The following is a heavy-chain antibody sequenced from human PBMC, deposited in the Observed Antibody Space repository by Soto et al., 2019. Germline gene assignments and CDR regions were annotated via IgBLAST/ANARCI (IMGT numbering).Heavy chain of an antibody. D-gene: IGHD2-2*02. CDR3: ARAIGGDCSSTSCYIEVPYYYYMDV. J-gene: IGHJ6*03. Sequence: PSETLSLTCTVSGGSISSGGYYWSWIRQQPEKGMEWIEYIYYSGSTYYNTSLKSRVTISVDTSKNQFSLKLSSVTAADTAVYYCARAIGGDCSSTSCYIEVPYYYYMDVWGKGTTVTVSS. CDR2: IYYSGST. V-gene: IGHV4-31*03. CDR1: GGSISSGGYY.